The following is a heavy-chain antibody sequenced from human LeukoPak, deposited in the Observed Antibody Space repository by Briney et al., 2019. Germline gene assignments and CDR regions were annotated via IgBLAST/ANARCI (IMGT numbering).Heavy chain of an antibody. D-gene: IGHD2-21*02. Sequence: PSETLSLTCTVSGGSISSYYWSWIRQPPGKRLEWIGYIYYSGSTNYNPSLKSRVTISVDTSKSKFYVKLRSVTAADTAVYYCARVKRSGDKRYYFDYWGQGTLVTVSS. CDR2: IYYSGST. J-gene: IGHJ4*02. CDR3: ARVKRSGDKRYYFDY. V-gene: IGHV4-59*01. CDR1: GGSISSYY.